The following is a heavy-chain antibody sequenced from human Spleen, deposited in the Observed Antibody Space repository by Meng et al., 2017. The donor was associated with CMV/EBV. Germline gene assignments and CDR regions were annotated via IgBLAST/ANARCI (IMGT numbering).Heavy chain of an antibody. Sequence: WAAAGVTFSRYWISWGRQAPGKGLEWLANIGRDGSEQHYADSMMGRFTISRDNAKNSLYLQINSLRGDDTAVYYCAREGDGVSLDYWGQGTLVTVSS. CDR2: IGRDGSEQ. CDR3: AREGDGVSLDY. D-gene: IGHD5-24*01. V-gene: IGHV3-7*01. J-gene: IGHJ4*02. CDR1: GVTFSRYW.